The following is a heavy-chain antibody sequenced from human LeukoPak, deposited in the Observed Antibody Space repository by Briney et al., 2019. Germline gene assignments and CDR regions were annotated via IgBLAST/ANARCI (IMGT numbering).Heavy chain of an antibody. Sequence: SVKVSCKASGGTFSSYAISWVRQAPGQGLEWMGGIIPILGTANYAQKFQGRVTITTDESTSTAYMELSSLRSEDTAVYYCARGGYYDSSGNFDYWGQGTLVTVSS. CDR2: IIPILGTA. V-gene: IGHV1-69*05. J-gene: IGHJ4*02. CDR1: GGTFSSYA. D-gene: IGHD3-22*01. CDR3: ARGGYYDSSGNFDY.